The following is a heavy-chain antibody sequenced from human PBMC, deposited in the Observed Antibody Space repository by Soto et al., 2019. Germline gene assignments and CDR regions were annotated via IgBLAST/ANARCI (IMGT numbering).Heavy chain of an antibody. CDR1: GGSISSSSYY. Sequence: SETLFLTCSVSGGSISSSSYYWGWIRQPPGKGLEWIGSIYYSGSTYYNPSLKSRVTISVDTSKNQFSLKLSSVTAADTTVYFCARTYDYDSSGPSDAFDIWGQGTMVTVSS. CDR3: ARTYDYDSSGPSDAFDI. CDR2: IYYSGST. J-gene: IGHJ3*02. V-gene: IGHV4-39*01. D-gene: IGHD3-22*01.